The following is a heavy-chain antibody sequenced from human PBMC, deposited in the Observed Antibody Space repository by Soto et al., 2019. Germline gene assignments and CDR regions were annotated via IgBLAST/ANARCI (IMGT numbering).Heavy chain of an antibody. D-gene: IGHD4-17*01. CDR3: VSDFGDYKFDS. CDR2: MWGDGSDQ. CDR1: GFTFSAYS. Sequence: QVQLVESGGGGVQPGGSLRLSCAASGFTFSAYSMHWVRQAPGKGLEWVAVMWGDGSDQYYGDSVKGRFTISRDNSKNTLYLQMSSLRADDTAFYYCVSDFGDYKFDSWGQGTLVTVSS. J-gene: IGHJ4*02. V-gene: IGHV3-33*01.